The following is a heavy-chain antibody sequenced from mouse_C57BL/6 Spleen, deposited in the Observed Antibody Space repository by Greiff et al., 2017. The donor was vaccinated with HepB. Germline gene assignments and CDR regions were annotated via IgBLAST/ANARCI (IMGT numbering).Heavy chain of an antibody. D-gene: IGHD2-4*01. CDR2: IDPSDSYT. CDR1: GYTFTSYW. V-gene: IGHV1-50*01. CDR3: ARRYYDYDGTD. Sequence: QVQLQQPGAELVKPGASVKLSCKASGYTFTSYWMQWVKQRPGQGLEWIGEIDPSDSYTNYNQKFKGKATLTVDTSSSTAYMQLSSLTSEDSAVYYCARRYYDYDGTDWGQGTTLTVSS. J-gene: IGHJ2*01.